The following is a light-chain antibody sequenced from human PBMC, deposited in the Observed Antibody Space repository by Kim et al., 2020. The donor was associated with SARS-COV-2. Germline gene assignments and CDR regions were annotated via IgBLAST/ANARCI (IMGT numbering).Light chain of an antibody. J-gene: IGKJ1*01. CDR2: GAS. V-gene: IGKV3-20*01. Sequence: EVVLTQSPGTLSLSPGERATLSCRASQSVSSSYLAWYQQKPGQALRLLIYGASSRATGIPDRFSGSGSGIDFTLIISRLEPEDFAVYYCQQYGSSPRTFGQGTKVDIK. CDR3: QQYGSSPRT. CDR1: QSVSSSY.